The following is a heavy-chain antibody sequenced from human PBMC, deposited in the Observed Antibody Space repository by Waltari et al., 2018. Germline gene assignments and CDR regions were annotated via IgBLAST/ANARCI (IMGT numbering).Heavy chain of an antibody. J-gene: IGHJ6*03. CDR2: IYTSGST. CDR3: ASTYYDFWSGSSGHYYYMDV. CDR1: GGSISSYY. D-gene: IGHD3-3*01. V-gene: IGHV4-4*07. Sequence: QVQLQESGPGLVKPSETLSLTCTVSGGSISSYYWSWIRQPAGKGLEWIGRIYTSGSTTYNPSLKVRVTMSVDTSKNQFSLKLSSVTAADTAVYYCASTYYDFWSGSSGHYYYMDVWGKGTTVTISS.